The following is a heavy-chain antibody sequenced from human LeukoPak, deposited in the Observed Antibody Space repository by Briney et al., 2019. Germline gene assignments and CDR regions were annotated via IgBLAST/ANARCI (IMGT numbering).Heavy chain of an antibody. D-gene: IGHD3-9*01. J-gene: IGHJ3*02. CDR1: GGSISSGSYY. V-gene: IGHV4-61*02. CDR3: ARVAERTWLPYDAAFDI. Sequence: SETLSLTCTVSGGSISSGSYYWSWIRQPAGKGLEWIGRIYTSGSTNYYPSLKSRVTISVDTSKNQFSLKLSSVTAADTAVYYCARVAERTWLPYDAAFDIWGRGTMVTVSS. CDR2: IYTSGST.